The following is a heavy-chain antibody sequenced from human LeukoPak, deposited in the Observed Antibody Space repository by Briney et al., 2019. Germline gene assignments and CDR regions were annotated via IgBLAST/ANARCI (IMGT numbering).Heavy chain of an antibody. V-gene: IGHV3-53*01. Sequence: PGGSLRLSCAASGLTVSSNYMIWVRQAPGKGLEWVSLIYSGGTTDYADSVKGRFTISRDNSKNTLYLQMNSLRAEDTAVYYCARRLEVATLGNWFDPWGQGTLVIVSS. CDR1: GLTVSSNY. D-gene: IGHD6-19*01. J-gene: IGHJ5*02. CDR2: IYSGGTT. CDR3: ARRLEVATLGNWFDP.